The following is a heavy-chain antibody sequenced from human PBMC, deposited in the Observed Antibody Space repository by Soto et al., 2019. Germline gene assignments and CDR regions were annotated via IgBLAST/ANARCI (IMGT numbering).Heavy chain of an antibody. CDR2: TSGGGDVA. V-gene: IGHV3-23*01. CDR3: VKKSIGTVTNPVYWYFDL. CDR1: GFTFISYD. J-gene: IGHJ2*01. D-gene: IGHD4-17*01. Sequence: EVQLLESGGGLVQPGGSLRLSCAASGFTFISYDMSWVRQAPGKGLEWVSGTSGGGDVAFYADSVKGRFTISRDNSKNTLYLQMNSLRAEDTALYYCVKKSIGTVTNPVYWYFDLWGRGTLVTVSS.